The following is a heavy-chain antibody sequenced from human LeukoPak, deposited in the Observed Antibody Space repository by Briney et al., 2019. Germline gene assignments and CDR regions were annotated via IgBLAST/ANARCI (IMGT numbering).Heavy chain of an antibody. CDR3: ARGGPTIVVVPAAMYY. CDR2: ISYDGSNK. D-gene: IGHD2-2*01. Sequence: GGSLRLSCAASGFTFSSYAMHWVRQAPGKGLEWVAVISYDGSNKYYADSVKGRFTISRDNSKNTLYLQMNSLRAEGTAVYYCARGGPTIVVVPAAMYYWGQGTLVTVSS. CDR1: GFTFSSYA. J-gene: IGHJ4*02. V-gene: IGHV3-30*01.